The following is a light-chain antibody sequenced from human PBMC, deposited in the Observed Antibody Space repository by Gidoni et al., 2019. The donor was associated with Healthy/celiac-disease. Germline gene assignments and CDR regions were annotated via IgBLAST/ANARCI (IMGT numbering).Light chain of an antibody. CDR2: AAS. CDR3: QHSYSTPLT. Sequence: DIQMTQSPSSLSASVGDRVTITCRASQSTSSYFNWYQQKPGKAPKLLIYAASSLQSGVPSRVSGSGSGTDFTLTISSLQPEDFATYYCQHSYSTPLTFGQGTKVEIK. CDR1: QSTSSY. V-gene: IGKV1-39*01. J-gene: IGKJ1*01.